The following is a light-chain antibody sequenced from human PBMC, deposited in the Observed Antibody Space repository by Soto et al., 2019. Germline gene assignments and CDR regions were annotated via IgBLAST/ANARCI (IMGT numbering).Light chain of an antibody. V-gene: IGKV4-1*01. CDR1: QSVLYSSTNKNY. J-gene: IGKJ4*01. Sequence: DFVMTQSPDSLAVSLGERATINSKSSQSVLYSSTNKNYLAWYQQKPGQPPKLLIYWASTRESGVPDRFSGSGSGTDFTLTISSLQAEDVAVYYCQQYYSSPFTFGGGTKVEIK. CDR3: QQYYSSPFT. CDR2: WAS.